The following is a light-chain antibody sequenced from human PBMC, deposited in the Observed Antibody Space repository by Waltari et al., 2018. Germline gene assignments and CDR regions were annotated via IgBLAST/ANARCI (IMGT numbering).Light chain of an antibody. V-gene: IGLV2-14*01. CDR3: SSYTSSSTLYV. CDR1: SSEVGGYNY. CDR2: DVS. J-gene: IGLJ1*01. Sequence: QSALTQPASVSGSPGQSIIISCTGTSSEVGGYNYFSWYQQHPGKTPKLMIYDVSSRPPGVSTRFSGSKSGTTASLTISGLQAEDEADYYCSSYTSSSTLYVFGTGTKVTVL.